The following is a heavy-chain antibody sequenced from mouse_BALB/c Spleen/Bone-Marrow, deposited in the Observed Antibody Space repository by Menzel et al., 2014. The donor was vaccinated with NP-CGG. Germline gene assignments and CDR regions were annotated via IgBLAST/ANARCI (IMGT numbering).Heavy chain of an antibody. CDR2: IWRGGST. V-gene: IGHV2-5*01. Sequence: QVQLQQSGPGLVQSSQRLSITCTVSGFSLTNYGVHWVRQSPGKGLEWLGVIWRGGSTDYNAAFMSRLSITRDNSKSQVFFKMNSLQADDTAIYYCAKNRRGTRAMDYWGQGTSVTVSS. D-gene: IGHD3-3*01. CDR1: GFSLTNYG. CDR3: AKNRRGTRAMDY. J-gene: IGHJ4*01.